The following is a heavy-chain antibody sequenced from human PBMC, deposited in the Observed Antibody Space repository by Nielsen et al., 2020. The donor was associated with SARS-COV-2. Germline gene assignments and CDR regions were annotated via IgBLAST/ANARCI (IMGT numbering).Heavy chain of an antibody. J-gene: IGHJ5*02. Sequence: GESLKISCAASGFTFSSYSMNWVRQAPGKGLEWVSYISSSSSTIYYADSVKGRFTISRDNAKNSLYLQMNSLRAEDTAVYYCARLLRFPGPIRNHGGGCWFDPWGQGTLVTVSS. V-gene: IGHV3-48*01. CDR1: GFTFSSYS. CDR3: ARLLRFPGPIRNHGGGCWFDP. CDR2: ISSSSSTI. D-gene: IGHD3-3*01.